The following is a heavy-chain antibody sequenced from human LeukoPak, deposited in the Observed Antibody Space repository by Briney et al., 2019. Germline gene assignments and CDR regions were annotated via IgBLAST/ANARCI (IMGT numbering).Heavy chain of an antibody. J-gene: IGHJ3*02. CDR2: IYYSGST. V-gene: IGHV4-59*01. Sequence: PSETLSLTCTVSGGSISSYYWSWIRQPPGKGLEWIGYIYYSGSTNYNPSLKSRVTISVDTSKNQFSLKLSYVTAADTAVYYCARDGLRADAFDIWGQGTMVTVS. CDR3: ARDGLRADAFDI. CDR1: GGSISSYY.